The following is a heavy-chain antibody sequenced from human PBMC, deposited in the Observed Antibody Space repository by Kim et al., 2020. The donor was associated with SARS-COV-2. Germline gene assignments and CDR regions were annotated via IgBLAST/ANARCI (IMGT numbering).Heavy chain of an antibody. CDR1: GFTFSSYG. V-gene: IGHV3-23*01. CDR2: ISHTGDIT. J-gene: IGHJ4*02. D-gene: IGHD4-17*01. CDR3: AIRGSNYGAYNY. Sequence: GGSLRLSCAGSGFTFSSYGMSWVRQAPGKGLEWVSAISHTGDITDSADSMKGRFTISRDNSKNTLYLQMNSLRADDTALYYCAIRGSNYGAYNYWGQGILVTV.